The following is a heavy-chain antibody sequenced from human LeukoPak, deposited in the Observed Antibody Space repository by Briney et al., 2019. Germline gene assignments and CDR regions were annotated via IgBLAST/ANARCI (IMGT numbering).Heavy chain of an antibody. CDR2: IYHSGST. CDR3: AREARESYYGSGIKGWNNWFDP. Sequence: SETLSLTCAVSGGSISSSNWWSWVRQPPGKGLEWIGEIYHSGSTNYNPSLKSRVTISVDKSKNQFSLKLSSVTAADTAVYYCAREARESYYGSGIKGWNNWFDPWGQGTLVTVSP. CDR1: GGSISSSNW. J-gene: IGHJ5*02. V-gene: IGHV4-4*02. D-gene: IGHD3-10*01.